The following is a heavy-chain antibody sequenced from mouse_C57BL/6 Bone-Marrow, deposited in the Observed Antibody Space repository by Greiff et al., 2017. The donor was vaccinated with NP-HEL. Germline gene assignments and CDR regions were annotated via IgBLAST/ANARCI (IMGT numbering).Heavy chain of an antibody. J-gene: IGHJ3*01. CDR3: TTSGGYYGSSYEAY. V-gene: IGHV14-4*01. CDR1: GFNIKDDY. D-gene: IGHD1-1*01. Sequence: VQLQQSGAELVRPGASVKLSCTASGFNIKDDYMHWVKQRPEQGLEWIGWIDPENGDTEYASKFQGKATITADTSSNTASLQLSSLTSEDTAVYYCTTSGGYYGSSYEAYWGQGTLVTVSA. CDR2: IDPENGDT.